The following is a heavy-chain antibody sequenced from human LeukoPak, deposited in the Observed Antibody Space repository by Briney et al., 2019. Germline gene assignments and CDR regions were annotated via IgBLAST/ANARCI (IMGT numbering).Heavy chain of an antibody. J-gene: IGHJ4*02. D-gene: IGHD1-26*01. CDR2: IWYDGSNK. CDR1: GFTFSSYG. V-gene: IGHV3-33*06. Sequence: GGSLRLSCAASGFTFSSYGTHWVRQAPGKGLEWVAVIWYDGSNKYYADSVKGRFTISRDNSKNTLYLQMNSLRAEDTAVCYCAKDSGRGTEGYFDYWGQGTLVTVSS. CDR3: AKDSGRGTEGYFDY.